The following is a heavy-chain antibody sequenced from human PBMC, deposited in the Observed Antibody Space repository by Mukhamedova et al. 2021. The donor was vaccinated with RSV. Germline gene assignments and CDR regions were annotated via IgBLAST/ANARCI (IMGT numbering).Heavy chain of an antibody. V-gene: IGHV3-21*01. CDR3: ARDLGDYVDYDSSGYPDAFDI. CDR2: ISSSSSYI. D-gene: IGHD3-22*01. J-gene: IGHJ3*02. Sequence: NWVRQAPGKGLEWVSSISSSSSYIYYADSVKGRFTISRDNAKNSLYLQMNSLRAEDTAVYYCARDLGDYVDYDSSGYPDAFDIWG.